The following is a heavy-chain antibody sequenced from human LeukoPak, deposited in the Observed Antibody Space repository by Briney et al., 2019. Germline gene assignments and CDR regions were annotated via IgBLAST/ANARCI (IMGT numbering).Heavy chain of an antibody. J-gene: IGHJ5*02. CDR2: INSDGSST. CDR3: AAESHVDYGDLNWFDP. CDR1: GFTFSSYW. V-gene: IGHV3-74*01. Sequence: PGGSLRLSCAASGFTFSSYWMHWVRQAPGKGLVWVSRINSDGSSTSYADSVKGRFTISRDNAKNSLYLQMSSLRAEDTAVYYCAAESHVDYGDLNWFDPWGQGTLVTVSS. D-gene: IGHD4-17*01.